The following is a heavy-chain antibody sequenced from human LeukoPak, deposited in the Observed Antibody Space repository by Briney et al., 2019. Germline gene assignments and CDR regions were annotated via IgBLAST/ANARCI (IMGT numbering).Heavy chain of an antibody. Sequence: SETLSLTCAVYGGSFSGYYWSWIRQPPAKGLEWIGEINHSGSTNYNPSLKSRVTISVDTSKNQFSLKLSSVTAADTAVYYCARGRGYSSGWYYFDYWGQGTLVTVSS. D-gene: IGHD6-19*01. J-gene: IGHJ4*02. CDR3: ARGRGYSSGWYYFDY. CDR1: GGSFSGYY. CDR2: INHSGST. V-gene: IGHV4-34*01.